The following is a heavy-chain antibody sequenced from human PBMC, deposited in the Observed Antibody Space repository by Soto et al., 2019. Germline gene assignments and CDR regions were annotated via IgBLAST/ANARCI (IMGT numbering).Heavy chain of an antibody. D-gene: IGHD6-13*01. CDR3: ARSSERQLKDPINYYYYGMDV. V-gene: IGHV4-39*01. J-gene: IGHJ6*02. Sequence: SETLSLTCTVSGGSISSSSYYWGWIRQPPGKGLEWIGSIYYSGSTYYNPSLKSRVTISVDTSKNQFSLKLSSVTAADTAVYYCARSSERQLKDPINYYYYGMDVWGQGTTVTVSS. CDR2: IYYSGST. CDR1: GGSISSSSYY.